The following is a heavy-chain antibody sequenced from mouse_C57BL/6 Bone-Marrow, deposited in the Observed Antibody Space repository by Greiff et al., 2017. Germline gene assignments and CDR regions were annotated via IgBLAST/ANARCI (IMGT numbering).Heavy chain of an antibody. CDR1: GYSFTGYY. CDR2: IYPYNGVS. V-gene: IGHV1-31*01. J-gene: IGHJ4*01. CDR3: ARWRWGYGHYYAMDY. Sequence: VQLQQSGPELVKPGASVKISCKASGYSFTGYYMHWVKQSHGNILDWIGYIYPYNGVSSYNQKFKGKATLTVYKSSSTAYMELRSLTSEDSAVYYCARWRWGYGHYYAMDYWGQGTSVTVSS. D-gene: IGHD2-2*01.